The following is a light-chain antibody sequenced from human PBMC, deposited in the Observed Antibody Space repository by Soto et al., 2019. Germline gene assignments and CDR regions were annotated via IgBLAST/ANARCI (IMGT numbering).Light chain of an antibody. CDR2: SNN. J-gene: IGLJ2*01. CDR3: AAWDDSLNAVV. CDR1: SSNIGSNT. V-gene: IGLV1-44*01. Sequence: QSVLTQPPSASGTPGQRVTISCSGSSSNIGSNTVNWYQQLPGTSPKLLIYSNNQRPSAVPDRFSGSKSGTSASLAISGLQSDDEADYYCAAWDDSLNAVVFGGGTKLTVL.